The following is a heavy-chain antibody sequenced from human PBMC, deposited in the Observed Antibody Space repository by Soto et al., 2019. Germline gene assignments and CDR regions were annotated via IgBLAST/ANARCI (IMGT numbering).Heavy chain of an antibody. Sequence: PSETLSLTCTVSGGSISSSSYYWGWIRQPPGKGLEWIGSIYYSGSTYYNPSLKSRVTISVDTSKNQFSLKLSSVTAADTAVYYWVLADVISIYWYFDLWGRGTLVTVSS. D-gene: IGHD2-8*02. J-gene: IGHJ2*01. CDR3: VLADVISIYWYFDL. CDR2: IYYSGST. CDR1: GGSISSSSYY. V-gene: IGHV4-39*03.